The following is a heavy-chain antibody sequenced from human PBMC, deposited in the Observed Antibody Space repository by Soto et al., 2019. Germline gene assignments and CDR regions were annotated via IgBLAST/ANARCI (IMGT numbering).Heavy chain of an antibody. J-gene: IGHJ3*02. CDR2: ISSSSSYI. CDR3: ARDEWPDGSGSLADAFDI. V-gene: IGHV3-21*01. D-gene: IGHD3-10*01. Sequence: GGSLRLSCAASGFTFSSYSMNWVRQAPGKGLEWVSSISSSSSYIYYADSVKGRFTISRDNAKNSLYLQMNSLRAEDTAVYYCARDEWPDGSGSLADAFDIWGQGTMVTVSS. CDR1: GFTFSSYS.